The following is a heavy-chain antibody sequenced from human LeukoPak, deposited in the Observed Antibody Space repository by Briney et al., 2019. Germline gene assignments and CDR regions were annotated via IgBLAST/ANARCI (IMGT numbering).Heavy chain of an antibody. CDR1: GGTFSSYA. CDR3: ARAGPNGY. V-gene: IGHV1-69*04. CDR2: IIPILGIA. J-gene: IGHJ4*02. Sequence: SVKVSCKASGGTFSSYAISWVRQAPGQGLEWMGRIIPILGIANYAQKFQGRVTVTADKSTSTAYMELSSLRSEDTAVYYCARAGPNGYWGQGTLVTVSS. D-gene: IGHD2-8*01.